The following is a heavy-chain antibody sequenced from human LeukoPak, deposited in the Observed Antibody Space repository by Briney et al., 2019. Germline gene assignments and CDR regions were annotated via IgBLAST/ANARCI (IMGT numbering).Heavy chain of an antibody. V-gene: IGHV1-46*01. J-gene: IGHJ4*02. CDR2: INPSGGST. CDR3: ARRGSYRFYYFDY. Sequence: ASVKVSCKASGYTFTSHYMHWVRQAPGQGLEWTGIINPSGGSTSYAQRFQGRVTMTRDTSTSTVYMELSSLRSEDTAVYYCARRGSYRFYYFDYWGQGTLVTVSS. CDR1: GYTFTSHY. D-gene: IGHD3-16*02.